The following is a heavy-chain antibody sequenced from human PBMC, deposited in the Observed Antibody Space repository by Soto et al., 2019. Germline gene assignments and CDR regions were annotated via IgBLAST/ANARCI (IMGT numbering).Heavy chain of an antibody. V-gene: IGHV4-59*01. CDR3: ARDIHSSGWSNWFDP. CDR2: IYYSGST. D-gene: IGHD6-19*01. Sequence: SETLSLTCTVSGGSISSYYWSWFRQPPGKGLEWIGYIYYSGSTNYNPSLKSRVTISVDTSKNQFSLKLSSVTAADTAVYYCARDIHSSGWSNWFDPWGQGTLVTVSS. CDR1: GGSISSYY. J-gene: IGHJ5*02.